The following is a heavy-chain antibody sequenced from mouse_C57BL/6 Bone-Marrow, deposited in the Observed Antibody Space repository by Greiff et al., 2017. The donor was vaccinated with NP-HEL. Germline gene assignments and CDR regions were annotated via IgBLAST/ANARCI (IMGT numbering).Heavy chain of an antibody. CDR3: ARPYDYDRYYYAMDY. CDR2: IYPGSGST. CDR1: GYTFTSYW. D-gene: IGHD2-4*01. J-gene: IGHJ4*01. V-gene: IGHV1-55*01. Sequence: QVQLKQPGAELVKPGASVKMSCKASGYTFTSYWITWVKQRPGQGLEWIGDIYPGSGSTNYNEKFKSKATLTVDTSSSTAYMQLSSLTSEDSAVYYCARPYDYDRYYYAMDYWGQGTSVTVSS.